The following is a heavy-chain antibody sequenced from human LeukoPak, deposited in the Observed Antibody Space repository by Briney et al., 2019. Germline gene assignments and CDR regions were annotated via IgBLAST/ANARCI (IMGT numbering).Heavy chain of an antibody. Sequence: GGSLRLSCAASGFTVSSYWMNWARQAPGKGLEWVASINHNGNVDYYVDSVKGRFTISRDNAKNSLYLQMSNLRAEDTAVYFCARGGGLDVWGQGATVTVSS. CDR2: INHNGNVD. J-gene: IGHJ6*02. D-gene: IGHD3-16*01. V-gene: IGHV3-7*03. CDR3: ARGGGLDV. CDR1: GFTVSSYW.